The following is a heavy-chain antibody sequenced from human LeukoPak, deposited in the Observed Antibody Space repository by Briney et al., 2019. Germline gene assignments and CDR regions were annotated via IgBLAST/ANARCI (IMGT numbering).Heavy chain of an antibody. CDR3: ARGFLEWLPLNGLNWFDP. J-gene: IGHJ5*02. V-gene: IGHV4-38-2*02. CDR2: IYHSGST. CDR1: GYSISSGYY. D-gene: IGHD3-3*01. Sequence: PSETLSLTCTVSGYSISSGYYWGWIRQPPGKGLEWIGSIYHSGSTYYNPSLKSRVTISVDTSKNQFSLKLSSVTAADTAVYHCARGFLEWLPLNGLNWFDPWGQGTLVTVSS.